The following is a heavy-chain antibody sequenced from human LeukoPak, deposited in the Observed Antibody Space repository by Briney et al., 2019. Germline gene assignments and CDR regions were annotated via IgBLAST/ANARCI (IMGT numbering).Heavy chain of an antibody. CDR2: IYYSGST. CDR1: GASISSSSYY. CDR3: ARRPARAEYFHH. J-gene: IGHJ1*01. V-gene: IGHV4-39*01. Sequence: SETLSLTCTVSGASISSSSYYWGWIRQPPGKGLEWIGSIYYSGSTYYNPSLKSRVTISGDTSKNQFSLKLSSGTAADTAVYYCARRPARAEYFHHWGQGTLVTVSS.